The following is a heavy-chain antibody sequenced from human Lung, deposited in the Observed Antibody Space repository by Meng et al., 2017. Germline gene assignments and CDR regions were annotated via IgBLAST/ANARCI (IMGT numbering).Heavy chain of an antibody. CDR3: AKHSSGYYQSFYS. D-gene: IGHD3-22*01. Sequence: GESLKISCAASGFTFSSYSMSWVRQAPGKRLEWVSVISSNGGTTVYADSATGRFTISRDNSKNTLYLQLNSLRADDTAVFFCAKHSSGYYQSFYSWGQGTLVTVSS. CDR2: ISSNGGTT. CDR1: GFTFSSYS. V-gene: IGHV3-23*01. J-gene: IGHJ4*02.